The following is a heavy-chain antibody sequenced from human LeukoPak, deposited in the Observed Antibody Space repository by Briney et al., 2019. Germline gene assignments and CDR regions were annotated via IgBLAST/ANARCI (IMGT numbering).Heavy chain of an antibody. CDR2: INHSGTT. Sequence: SETLSLTCTVSGDSMSDYFWTWIRQTPGKGLEWIGEINHSGTTNYNPSLKSRVTMSVDTSKDQFSLKLMSVTAADTGVYYCARRRKVVRAGFDYWGQGTRVIVSS. CDR1: GDSMSDYF. V-gene: IGHV4-34*01. D-gene: IGHD2-21*01. CDR3: ARRRKVVRAGFDY. J-gene: IGHJ4*02.